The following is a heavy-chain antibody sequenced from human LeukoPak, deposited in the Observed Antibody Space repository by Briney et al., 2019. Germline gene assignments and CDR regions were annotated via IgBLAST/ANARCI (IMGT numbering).Heavy chain of an antibody. D-gene: IGHD1-7*01. J-gene: IGHJ6*01. CDR1: GYRFTDYW. CDR2: IYPGDSDT. V-gene: IGHV5-51*01. CDR3: ARGAAGTTPDYYYFGLDV. Sequence: GESLKISCKGSGYRFTDYWIGWVRQMPGKGLEWMGIIYPGDSDTRYSPSFQGQVTISADKSINTAHLQWSSLKASDTAMYYCARGAAGTTPDYYYFGLDVWGPGTTVTVSS.